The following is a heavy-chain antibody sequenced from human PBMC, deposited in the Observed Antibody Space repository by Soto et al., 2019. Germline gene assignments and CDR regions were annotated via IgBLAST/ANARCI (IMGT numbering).Heavy chain of an antibody. J-gene: IGHJ3*01. CDR3: AKDRAPLAVAAIAGGGGAFDA. CDR1: GFTLSSYG. V-gene: IGHV3-30*05. CDR2: ISYDGRNK. D-gene: IGHD6-19*01. Sequence: QIQLVQSGGGGVQPGRSLRLSCAASGFTLSSYGMHWVRQAPGKGLEWVAAISYDGRNKWYMDSLEGRFTVSRDNSESTVFLEVSSLRPEDTAMYFCAKDRAPLAVAAIAGGGGAFDAWGQGTMVTVSS.